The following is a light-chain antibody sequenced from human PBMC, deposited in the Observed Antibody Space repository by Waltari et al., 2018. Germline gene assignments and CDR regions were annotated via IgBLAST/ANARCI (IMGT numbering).Light chain of an antibody. Sequence: IDITPSPSPLSASVGARTTVTCRASQDIVNFIAWHQQTPGKRPKRLIYAASTLQAGVPSRFSGSGSGTDFTLTVSNLQPEDVATYYCQKYNTYPYTFGPGTKVDI. CDR2: AAS. CDR3: QKYNTYPYT. J-gene: IGKJ3*01. V-gene: IGKV1-27*01. CDR1: QDIVNF.